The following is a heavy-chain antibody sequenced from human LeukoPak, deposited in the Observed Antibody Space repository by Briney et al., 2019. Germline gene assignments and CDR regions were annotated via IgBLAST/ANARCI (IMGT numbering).Heavy chain of an antibody. Sequence: SSETLSLTCAVYGGSFSGYYWSWIRQSPGKGLEWIGEINHSGSTNYNPSLKSRVTISVDTSKNQFSLKLSSVTAADTAVYYCARGRRLGVPAAMALRAFDYWGQGTLVTVSS. CDR1: GGSFSGYY. CDR2: INHSGST. J-gene: IGHJ4*02. D-gene: IGHD2-2*01. V-gene: IGHV4-34*01. CDR3: ARGRRLGVPAAMALRAFDY.